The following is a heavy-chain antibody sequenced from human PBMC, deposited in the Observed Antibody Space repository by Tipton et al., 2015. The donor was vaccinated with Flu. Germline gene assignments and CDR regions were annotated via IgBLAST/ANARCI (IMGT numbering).Heavy chain of an antibody. Sequence: TLSLTCTVSGGSISSGSYYWRWIRQPAGKGLEWIGRIYTSGSTNYNPSLKSRVTISVDTSKNQFSLKLSSVTAADTAVYYCARSKYPPRGVLVDDYWGQGTLVTVSS. CDR1: GGSISSGSYY. CDR2: IYTSGST. V-gene: IGHV4-61*02. D-gene: IGHD2-8*01. J-gene: IGHJ4*02. CDR3: ARSKYPPRGVLVDDY.